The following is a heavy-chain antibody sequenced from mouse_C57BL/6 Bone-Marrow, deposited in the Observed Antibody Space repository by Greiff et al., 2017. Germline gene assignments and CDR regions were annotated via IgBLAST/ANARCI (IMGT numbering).Heavy chain of an antibody. Sequence: EVKLVESGPELVKPGASVKISCKASGYSFTGYYMNWVKQSPEKSLEWIGEINPSTGGTTYNQKFKAKATLTVDKSSSTAYMQLKSLTSEDSAVYYCARRGPYAMDYWGQGTSATVSS. CDR1: GYSFTGYY. J-gene: IGHJ4*01. CDR3: ARRGPYAMDY. CDR2: INPSTGGT. V-gene: IGHV1-42*01.